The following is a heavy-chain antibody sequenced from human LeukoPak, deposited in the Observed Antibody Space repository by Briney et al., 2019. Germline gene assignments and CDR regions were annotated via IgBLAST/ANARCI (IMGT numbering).Heavy chain of an antibody. CDR2: IYYSGST. CDR3: ARYGSGSYHFDY. Sequence: SETPSLTCTVSGGSISGYYWSWIRQPPGKGLEWIGFIYYSGSTNYNPSFKSRLTISVDTSKNQFSLKLTSVTAADTAVYYCARYGSGSYHFDYWGQGTLVTVSS. V-gene: IGHV4-59*01. D-gene: IGHD3-10*01. CDR1: GGSISGYY. J-gene: IGHJ4*02.